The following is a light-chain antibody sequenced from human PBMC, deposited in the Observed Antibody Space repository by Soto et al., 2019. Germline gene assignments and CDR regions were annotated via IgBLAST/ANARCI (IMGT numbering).Light chain of an antibody. Sequence: DLQMTQSPSTLSASVGDRVTIACRASQSISAWLAWYQQKPGQAPKFLIYKASNLESGVPSRFSGSGSGTEFTLTISSLQPDDFATYYCQQYDTYPTTFGQGTKVEIK. CDR2: KAS. CDR1: QSISAW. J-gene: IGKJ1*01. CDR3: QQYDTYPTT. V-gene: IGKV1-5*03.